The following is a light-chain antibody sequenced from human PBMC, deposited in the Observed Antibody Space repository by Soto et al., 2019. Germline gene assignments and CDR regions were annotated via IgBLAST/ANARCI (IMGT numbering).Light chain of an antibody. J-gene: IGLJ1*01. CDR3: SSYTTSNTLV. CDR1: SSDVGTYNS. Sequence: QSALTQPASVSGSPGQSITISCTGTSSDVGTYNSVAWYQHNPGKAPKLLIHDVSNRPSGASYRFSGSKSGNTASLTISGLRAEDETDYYCSSYTTSNTLVFGTGTKVTVL. CDR2: DVS. V-gene: IGLV2-14*01.